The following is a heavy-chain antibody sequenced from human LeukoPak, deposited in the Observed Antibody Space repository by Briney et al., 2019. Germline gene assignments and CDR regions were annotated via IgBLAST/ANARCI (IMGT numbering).Heavy chain of an antibody. J-gene: IGHJ4*02. V-gene: IGHV1-18*01. D-gene: IGHD1-26*01. CDR1: GYTFTSYG. Sequence: GASVKVSCKASGYTFTSYGISWVRQAPGQGLEWMGWISAYNGNTNYAQKLQGRVTMTTDTSTSTAYMELSSLRSEDTAVYYCAREVVGATTIEQGDYWGQGTLVTVSS. CDR2: ISAYNGNT. CDR3: AREVVGATTIEQGDY.